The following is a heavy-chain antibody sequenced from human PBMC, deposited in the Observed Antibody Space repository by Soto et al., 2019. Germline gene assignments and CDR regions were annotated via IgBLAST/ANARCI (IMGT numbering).Heavy chain of an antibody. V-gene: IGHV3-15*01. CDR1: GFTFSNAW. CDR2: IKSKTDGGTT. CDR3: TTDIVIMVYAIMVDY. J-gene: IGHJ4*02. D-gene: IGHD2-8*01. Sequence: GGSLRLSCAASGFTFSNAWMSWVRQAPGKGLEWVGRIKSKTDGGTTDYAAPVKGRFTISRDDSKNTLYLQMNSLKTEDTAVYYCTTDIVIMVYAIMVDYWGQGTLVTVSS.